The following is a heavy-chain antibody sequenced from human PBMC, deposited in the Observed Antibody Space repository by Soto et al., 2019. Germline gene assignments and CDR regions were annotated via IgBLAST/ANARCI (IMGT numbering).Heavy chain of an antibody. CDR3: ARVPQRQLVWYNWFDP. D-gene: IGHD6-13*01. CDR2: IYYSGTT. CDR1: GYSISSSNW. J-gene: IGHJ5*02. Sequence: PSETLSLTCAVSGYSISSSNWWGWIRQPPGKGLEWIGYIYYSGTTYYNPSLKSRVTMSVDTSKNQFSLKLSSVTAADTAVYYCARVPQRQLVWYNWFDPWGQGTLVTVSS. V-gene: IGHV4-28*03.